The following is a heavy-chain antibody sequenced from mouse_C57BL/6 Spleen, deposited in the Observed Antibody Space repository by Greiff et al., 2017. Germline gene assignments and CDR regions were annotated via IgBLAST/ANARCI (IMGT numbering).Heavy chain of an antibody. CDR1: GFTFSDYY. Sequence: EVQLVESEGGLVQPGSSMKLSCTASGFTFSDYYMAWVRQVPEKGLEWVANINYDGSSTYYLDSLKSRFIISRDNAKNILYLQMSSLKSEDTATYYCARGYYGSRGVYFDYWGQGTTLTVSS. CDR3: ARGYYGSRGVYFDY. CDR2: INYDGSST. J-gene: IGHJ2*01. D-gene: IGHD1-1*01. V-gene: IGHV5-16*01.